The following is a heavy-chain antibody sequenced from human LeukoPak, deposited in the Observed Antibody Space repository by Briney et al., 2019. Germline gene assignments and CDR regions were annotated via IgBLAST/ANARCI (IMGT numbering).Heavy chain of an antibody. J-gene: IGHJ6*03. CDR1: GYSFTSYW. D-gene: IGHD2-2*01. Sequence: GESLKISCKGSGYSFTSYWIGWVRQMPGKGLGWMGITYPGDSDTRYSPSFQGQATISADKSISTAYLQWGSLKASDTATYYCARGGRGSCTSTSCYTNYMDVWGKGTTVTVSS. CDR3: ARGGRGSCTSTSCYTNYMDV. V-gene: IGHV5-51*01. CDR2: TYPGDSDT.